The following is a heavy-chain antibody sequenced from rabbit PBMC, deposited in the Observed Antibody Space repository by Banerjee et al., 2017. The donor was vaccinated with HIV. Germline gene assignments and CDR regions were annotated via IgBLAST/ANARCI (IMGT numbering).Heavy chain of an antibody. CDR1: GIDFSAYG. D-gene: IGHD3-1*01. CDR3: ARNVAGLDYFNL. CDR2: IAPDYGIT. V-gene: IGHV1S47*01. J-gene: IGHJ4*01. Sequence: EESGGDLVKPGASLTLTCTASGIDFSAYGISWVRQAPGKGLEWIAYIAPDYGITDYASWVNGRFTISLDNAQNTVFLQMTSLTAADTATYFCARNVAGLDYFNLWGQGTLVTV.